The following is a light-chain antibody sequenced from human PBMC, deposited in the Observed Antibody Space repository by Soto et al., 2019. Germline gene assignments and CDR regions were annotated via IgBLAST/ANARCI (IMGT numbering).Light chain of an antibody. Sequence: DIQMTQSPSSLSASVGDRVTITCQASQDISNYLNCYQQKPGKAPKLLIYDASNLETGVPSRFSGSGSGTDVTFTISSLQPEDIATYYGQQYDSLPRLTFGGGTKVEIK. CDR2: DAS. V-gene: IGKV1-33*01. CDR3: QQYDSLPRLT. J-gene: IGKJ4*01. CDR1: QDISNY.